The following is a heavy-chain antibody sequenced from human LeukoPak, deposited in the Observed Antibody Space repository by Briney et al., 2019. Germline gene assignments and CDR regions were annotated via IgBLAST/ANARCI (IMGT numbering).Heavy chain of an antibody. CDR3: AKLLTGDDAFDI. CDR1: GFIFSSYG. V-gene: IGHV3-30*02. D-gene: IGHD7-27*01. Sequence: GGSLRLSCAASGFIFSSYGMHWVRQAPGKGLEWVAFIRNDGSDKYYADSVKGRFTISRDNSKNTLYRQMSSLRADDTAVYYCAKLLTGDDAFDIWGQGTMVTVSS. CDR2: IRNDGSDK. J-gene: IGHJ3*02.